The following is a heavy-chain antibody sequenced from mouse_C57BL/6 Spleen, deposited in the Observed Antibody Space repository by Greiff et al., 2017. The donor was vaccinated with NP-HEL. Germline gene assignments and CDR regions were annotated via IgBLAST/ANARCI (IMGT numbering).Heavy chain of an antibody. CDR3: ARETYYYGSSPFAY. D-gene: IGHD1-1*01. Sequence: EVQLQQSGPELVKPGASVKIPCKASGYTFTDYNMDWVKQSHGKSLEWIGDINPNNGGTIYNQKFKGKATLTVDKSSSTAYMELSSLPSEDTAVYYLARETYYYGSSPFAYWGQGTLVTVSA. CDR2: INPNNGGT. V-gene: IGHV1-18*01. CDR1: GYTFTDYN. J-gene: IGHJ3*01.